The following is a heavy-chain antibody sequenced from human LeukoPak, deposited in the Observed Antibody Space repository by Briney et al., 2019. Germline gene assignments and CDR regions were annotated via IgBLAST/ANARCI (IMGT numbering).Heavy chain of an antibody. Sequence: PGGSLRLSCAASGFIFTNYFMSWVRQAPGKGLEWVASIKHDGSEKYYVDSVKGRFTISRDNAKNSLYLQMSSLRAEDTAVYYCARRYFDYWGQGTLVTVSS. CDR1: GFIFTNYF. V-gene: IGHV3-7*01. CDR3: ARRYFDY. CDR2: IKHDGSEK. J-gene: IGHJ4*02.